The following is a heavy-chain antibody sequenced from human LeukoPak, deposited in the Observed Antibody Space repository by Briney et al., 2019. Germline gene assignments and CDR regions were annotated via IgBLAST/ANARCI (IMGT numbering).Heavy chain of an antibody. Sequence: GGSLRLSCAASGFTVSSNYMSWVRQAPGKGLEWVSVIYSGGSTYYADSVKGRFTISRDNSKNTLYLQMNSLRAEDTAVYYCARAGYSSSWQISYYYGMDVWGQGTTVTVSS. V-gene: IGHV3-66*01. CDR1: GFTVSSNY. CDR3: ARAGYSSSWQISYYYGMDV. CDR2: IYSGGST. J-gene: IGHJ6*02. D-gene: IGHD6-13*01.